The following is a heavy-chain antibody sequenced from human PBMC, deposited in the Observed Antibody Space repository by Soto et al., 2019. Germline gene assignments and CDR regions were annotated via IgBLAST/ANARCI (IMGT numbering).Heavy chain of an antibody. D-gene: IGHD6-13*01. CDR3: AGSLWKQLDPDDAFDI. CDR2: ISAYNGNT. J-gene: IGHJ3*02. Sequence: QVQLVQSGAEVKKPGASVKVSCKASRYTFTSYGISWVRQAAGQGLEWMGWISAYNGNTNYAQKLQGRVTMTTDTSTSTAYMELRSLRSDDTAVCYCAGSLWKQLDPDDAFDIWGQGTMVTVSS. V-gene: IGHV1-18*01. CDR1: RYTFTSYG.